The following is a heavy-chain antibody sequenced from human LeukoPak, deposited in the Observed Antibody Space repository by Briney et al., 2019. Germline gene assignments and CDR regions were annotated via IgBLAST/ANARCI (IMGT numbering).Heavy chain of an antibody. D-gene: IGHD2-8*01. CDR2: INTNTGNP. J-gene: IGHJ4*02. V-gene: IGHV7-4-1*02. Sequence: ASVKVSCTASGYTFTSYDINWVRQATGQGLEWMGWINTNTGNPTYAQGFTGRFVFSLDTSDNTAYLQISSLQAEDTAVYYCASFFCTSGLCYYLDYWGQGTLVTVSS. CDR3: ASFFCTSGLCYYLDY. CDR1: GYTFTSYD.